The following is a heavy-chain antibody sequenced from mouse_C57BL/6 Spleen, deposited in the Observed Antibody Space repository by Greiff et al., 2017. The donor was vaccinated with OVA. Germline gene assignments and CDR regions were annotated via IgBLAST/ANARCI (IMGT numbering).Heavy chain of an antibody. Sequence: QVQLQQSGPELVKPGASVKISCKASGYAFSSSWMNWVKQRPGKGLEWIGRIYPGDGDTNYNGKFKGKATLTADKSSSTAYMQLSSLTSEDSAVYFCARRRWDGDYFDYWGQGTTLTVSS. CDR1: GYAFSSSW. D-gene: IGHD4-1*01. J-gene: IGHJ2*01. V-gene: IGHV1-82*01. CDR2: IYPGDGDT. CDR3: ARRRWDGDYFDY.